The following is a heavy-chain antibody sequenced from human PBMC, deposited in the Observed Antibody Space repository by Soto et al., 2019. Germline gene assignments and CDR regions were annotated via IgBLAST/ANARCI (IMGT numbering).Heavy chain of an antibody. V-gene: IGHV3-23*01. D-gene: IGHD4-17*01. J-gene: IGHJ4*02. CDR2: ISGTGGST. Sequence: GGSLRLSCAASGFTFTSYAMTWVRQAPGKGLEWVSGISGTGGSTYYADSVKGRFTISRDKSKNTLYLHVNSLRAEDTAVYYCARGSAYSDYDLEYWGTXXLVTV. CDR3: ARGSAYSDYDLEY. CDR1: GFTFTSYA.